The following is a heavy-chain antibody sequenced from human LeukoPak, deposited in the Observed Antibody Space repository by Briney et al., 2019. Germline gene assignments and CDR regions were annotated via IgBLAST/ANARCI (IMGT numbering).Heavy chain of an antibody. CDR3: ARYFYSSSSGYYYYMDV. CDR2: ISSSSSTI. D-gene: IGHD6-6*01. Sequence: PGGSLRLSCAASGFTFSSYSMNWVRQAPGKGLEWVSYISSSSSTIYYADSVKGRFTISRDNAKNSLYLQMNSLRAEDTAVYYCARYFYSSSSGYYYYMDVWGKGTTVTVSS. CDR1: GFTFSSYS. J-gene: IGHJ6*03. V-gene: IGHV3-48*04.